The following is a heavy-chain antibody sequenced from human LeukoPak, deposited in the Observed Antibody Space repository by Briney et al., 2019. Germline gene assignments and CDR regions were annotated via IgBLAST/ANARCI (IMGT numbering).Heavy chain of an antibody. J-gene: IGHJ5*02. Sequence: ASVKVSCKASGYTFTNYAMNWVRQAPGQGLEWMGWISVYNGNTIYAQRFQGRVTMTTDTSTTTAYMELRSLRSDDTAVYYCARDRRLRWNWFDPWGQGTLVTVSS. CDR2: ISVYNGNT. CDR3: ARDRRLRWNWFDP. CDR1: GYTFTNYA. V-gene: IGHV1-18*01. D-gene: IGHD5-12*01.